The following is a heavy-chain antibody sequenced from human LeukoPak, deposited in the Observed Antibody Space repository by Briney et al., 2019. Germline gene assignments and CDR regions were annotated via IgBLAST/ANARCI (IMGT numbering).Heavy chain of an antibody. CDR2: IYYSGST. CDR1: GGSISSYY. Sequence: SETLSLTCTVSGGSISSYYWSWIRQPPGKGLEWIGYIYYSGSTNYNPSLKSRVTISVDTSKNQFSLKLSSVTAADTAVYYCARVKDIVVVRADASAFDIWGQGTMVTVSS. V-gene: IGHV4-59*01. CDR3: ARVKDIVVVRADASAFDI. D-gene: IGHD2-2*01. J-gene: IGHJ3*02.